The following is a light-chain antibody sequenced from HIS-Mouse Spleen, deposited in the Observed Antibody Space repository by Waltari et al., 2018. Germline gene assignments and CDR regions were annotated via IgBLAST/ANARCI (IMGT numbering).Light chain of an antibody. V-gene: IGLV2-11*01. CDR2: DVS. J-gene: IGLJ3*02. CDR1: SSDVGGYNY. Sequence: QSALTQPRSVSGSPGQSVTISCTGTSSDVGGYNYVSWYQQHPGKAPKLMIYDVSKRPSGVPDRFSGSKSGNTASLTISGLQAEDEADYYCAAWDDSLSGPWVFGGGTKLTVL. CDR3: AAWDDSLSGPWV.